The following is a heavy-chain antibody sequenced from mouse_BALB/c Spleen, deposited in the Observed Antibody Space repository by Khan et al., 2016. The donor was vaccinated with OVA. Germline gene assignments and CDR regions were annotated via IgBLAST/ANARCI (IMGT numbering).Heavy chain of an antibody. V-gene: IGHV1-4*01. Sequence: QVQLQQSGAELARPGASVKISCKASGYTFTSYTIHWIKERPGQGLEWIGNINPSNGYTNYKQKFKDKATLTTDKSSTTAYLQLSSLTSDDSAVYNCVRDGAYHRNDGWFAYWGQGTLVTVSA. CDR2: INPSNGYT. D-gene: IGHD2-14*01. J-gene: IGHJ3*01. CDR3: VRDGAYHRNDGWFAY. CDR1: GYTFTSYT.